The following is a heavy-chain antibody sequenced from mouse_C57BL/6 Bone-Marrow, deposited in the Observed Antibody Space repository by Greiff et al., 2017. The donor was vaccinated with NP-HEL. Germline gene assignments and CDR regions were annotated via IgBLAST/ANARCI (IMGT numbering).Heavy chain of an antibody. CDR1: GFTFSDYG. V-gene: IGHV5-17*01. CDR3: ARHYGYGFAY. D-gene: IGHD2-2*01. Sequence: EVHLVESGGGLVKPGGSLKLSCAASGFTFSDYGMHWVRQAPEKGLEWVAYISSGSSTIYYADTVKGRFTISRDNAKNTLFLQMTSLRSEDTAMYYCARHYGYGFAYWGQGTLVTVSA. CDR2: ISSGSSTI. J-gene: IGHJ3*01.